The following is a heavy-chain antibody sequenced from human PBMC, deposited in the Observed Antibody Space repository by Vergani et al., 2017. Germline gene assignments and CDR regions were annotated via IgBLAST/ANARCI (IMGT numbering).Heavy chain of an antibody. CDR1: GYSFNNYW. Sequence: EVQLVQSGAEVKKPGESLNISCQISGYSFNNYWIGWVSQMPGKGLEWMGIIHPADSDTRYSPSFQGQVTISVDKSISTAYLQRSSLRASDSAMYYCARLYGRDSSGSKYFDYWGQGTLVTVSS. D-gene: IGHD3-22*01. CDR3: ARLYGRDSSGSKYFDY. V-gene: IGHV5-51*01. J-gene: IGHJ4*02. CDR2: IHPADSDT.